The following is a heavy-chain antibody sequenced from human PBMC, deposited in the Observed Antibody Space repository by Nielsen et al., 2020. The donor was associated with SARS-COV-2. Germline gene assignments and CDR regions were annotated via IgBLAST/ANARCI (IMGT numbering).Heavy chain of an antibody. D-gene: IGHD6-13*01. CDR1: GFPFRNAW. Sequence: GESLNPSCDASGFPFRNAWMTWVRQAPGKGLEWVGRIKAHTDGQPTVYAAPVQGRFTISSDDSEMTLYLQMDSLEIEDTGVYYCSTGGVAAVGTYYYYYGMDVWGQGTTVAVSS. V-gene: IGHV3-15*01. CDR3: STGGVAAVGTYYYYYGMDV. J-gene: IGHJ6*02. CDR2: IKAHTDGQPT.